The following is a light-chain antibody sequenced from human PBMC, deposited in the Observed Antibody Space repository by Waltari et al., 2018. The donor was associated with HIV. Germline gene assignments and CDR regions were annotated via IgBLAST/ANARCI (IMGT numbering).Light chain of an antibody. Sequence: QSVLTQPPSVSAAPGQKVTISCSGSSSNIGHNYVSWYQQLPGTAPKLLIYDNNKRPSGIPDRYSGSKSGTSATRGITGLQTGDEADYDCGTWDSSLSAGGVFGGGTKLTVL. V-gene: IGLV1-51*01. J-gene: IGLJ2*01. CDR3: GTWDSSLSAGGV. CDR2: DNN. CDR1: SSNIGHNY.